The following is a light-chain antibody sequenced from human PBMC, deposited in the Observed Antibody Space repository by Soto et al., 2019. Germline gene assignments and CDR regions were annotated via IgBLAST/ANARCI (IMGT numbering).Light chain of an antibody. CDR3: QEYKTYA. J-gene: IGKJ2*01. V-gene: IGKV1-5*01. Sequence: DIQLTQSPSTLSAYVGDRVNITCRASQSISDWLAWYQQKAGKAPELLISDASTLATGGPSRFSGSGSGTEFTLTISSVQTDDSATYFCQEYKTYAFGPGTKVDI. CDR1: QSISDW. CDR2: DAS.